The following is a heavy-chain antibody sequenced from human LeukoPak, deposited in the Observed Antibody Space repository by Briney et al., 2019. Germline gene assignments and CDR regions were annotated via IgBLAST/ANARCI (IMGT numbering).Heavy chain of an antibody. CDR3: ANPLDSRPFFDS. CDR1: GFTFSNYT. CDR2: ITVSGDVT. V-gene: IGHV3-23*01. J-gene: IGHJ4*02. Sequence: GGSLRLSCAASGFTFSNYTMSWVRQAPGKGLQWVSAITVSGDVTYYADSVKGRFTISRDNSKNTLYLQMSSLRAEDTAVYFCANPLDSRPFFDSWGQGTLVTVSS. D-gene: IGHD3-3*01.